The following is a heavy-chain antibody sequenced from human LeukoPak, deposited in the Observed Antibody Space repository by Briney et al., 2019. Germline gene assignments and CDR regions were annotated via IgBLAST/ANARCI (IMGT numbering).Heavy chain of an antibody. CDR3: ARPGVRARAFDI. V-gene: IGHV4-39*01. Sequence: GSLRLSCAASGFTFSTYAMSWVRQAPGKGLEWIGSIHYSGSTYYNPSLKSRVTISVDTSKNQFSLKLKSVTAADTAVYYCARPGVRARAFDIWGQGTMVTVSS. J-gene: IGHJ3*02. CDR2: IHYSGST. D-gene: IGHD1-26*01. CDR1: GFTFSTYA.